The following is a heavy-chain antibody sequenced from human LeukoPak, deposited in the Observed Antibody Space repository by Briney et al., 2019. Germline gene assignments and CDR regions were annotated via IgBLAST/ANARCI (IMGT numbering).Heavy chain of an antibody. J-gene: IGHJ4*02. CDR2: IGTSTSTI. Sequence: PGGSLRLSCAASGFTFSSYAMSWVRQAPGKGLEWVSYIGTSTSTIYQADSVKGRFTISRDNVKNSLYLQMNSLRAEDTAVYYCARGRGGYWVDYWGQGTLVTVSS. V-gene: IGHV3-48*01. CDR3: ARGRGGYWVDY. CDR1: GFTFSSYA. D-gene: IGHD2-8*02.